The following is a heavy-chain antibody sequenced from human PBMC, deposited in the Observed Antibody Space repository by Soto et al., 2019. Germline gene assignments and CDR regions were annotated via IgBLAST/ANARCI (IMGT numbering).Heavy chain of an antibody. CDR3: ASGGAFDI. V-gene: IGHV3-7*01. Sequence: VGSLRLSCAASGFTFSSYWMSWVRQAPGKGLEWVANIRQDGSEKYYMDSVKGRFTISRDNAKNSLYLQMNSLRAEDTAVYYCASGGAFDIWGQGTMVTVSS. J-gene: IGHJ3*02. CDR2: IRQDGSEK. CDR1: GFTFSSYW.